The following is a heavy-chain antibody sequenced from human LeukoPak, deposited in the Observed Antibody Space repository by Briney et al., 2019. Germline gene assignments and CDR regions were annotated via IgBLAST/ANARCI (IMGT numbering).Heavy chain of an antibody. Sequence: SETLSLTCTVSGGSISSYYWSWIRQPPGKGLEWIGYIYYSGSTNYDPSLKSRVTISVDTSKNQFSLKLSSVTAADTAVYYCARWDYGDYVGFDYWGQGTLVTVSS. CDR3: ARWDYGDYVGFDY. J-gene: IGHJ4*02. CDR2: IYYSGST. CDR1: GGSISSYY. V-gene: IGHV4-59*01. D-gene: IGHD4-17*01.